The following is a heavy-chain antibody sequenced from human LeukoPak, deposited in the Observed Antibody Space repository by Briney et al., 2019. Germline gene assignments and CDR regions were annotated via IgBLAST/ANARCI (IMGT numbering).Heavy chain of an antibody. V-gene: IGHV3-49*03. J-gene: IGHJ4*02. CDR3: TQGDYDSSGQLDY. CDR1: GFTFGDYA. D-gene: IGHD3-22*01. CDR2: IRSKAYGGTT. Sequence: GGSLRLSCTASGFTFGDYAMSWLRQAPGKGLEWVGFIRSKAYGGTTEYAASVKGRFTISRDDSKSIAYLQMNSLKTEDTAVYYCTQGDYDSSGQLDYWGQGTLVTVSS.